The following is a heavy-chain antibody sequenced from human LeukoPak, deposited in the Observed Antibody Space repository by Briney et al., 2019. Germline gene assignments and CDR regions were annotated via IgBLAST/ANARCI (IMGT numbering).Heavy chain of an antibody. D-gene: IGHD1-1*01. V-gene: IGHV3-7*04. J-gene: IGHJ4*02. Sequence: PGGSLRLSCAVSGFTLSKFWMSWVRQAPGRGLEWVANIHPEGNEKYHVESVKGRFTISRDNAKNLLFLQMNGLRVEDTAVYYGARGDDFAGDHWGQGTLVTVSS. CDR2: IHPEGNEK. CDR1: GFTLSKFW. CDR3: ARGDDFAGDH.